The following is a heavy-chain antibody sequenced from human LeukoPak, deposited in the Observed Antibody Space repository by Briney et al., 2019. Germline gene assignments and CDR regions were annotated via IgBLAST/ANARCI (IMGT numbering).Heavy chain of an antibody. CDR1: GYTFTSYD. CDR3: ARANFLYCSSTTCLFDY. D-gene: IGHD2-2*01. V-gene: IGHV1-8*01. Sequence: ASVKLSCTASGYTFTSYDINWVRQATGQGLEWMGWMNPNSGNTGYAQKFQGRVTMTRDTSISTAHMEVSRLRSDDTAVYYCARANFLYCSSTTCLFDYWGQGTLVTVSS. J-gene: IGHJ4*02. CDR2: MNPNSGNT.